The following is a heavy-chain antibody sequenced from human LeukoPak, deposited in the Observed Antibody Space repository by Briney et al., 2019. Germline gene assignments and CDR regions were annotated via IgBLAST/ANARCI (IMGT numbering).Heavy chain of an antibody. CDR2: INPNSGGT. D-gene: IGHD2-21*02. J-gene: IGHJ3*02. CDR1: GYTFTGYY. V-gene: IGHV1-2*02. Sequence: ASVKVSCKASGYTFTGYYMHWVRQAPGQGLEWMGWINPNSGGTNYAQKFQGRVTMTRDTSISTAYMELSRLRSDDTAVYYCARDFVVPAYCGGDCYPREHDAFDIWGQGTMVTVSS. CDR3: ARDFVVPAYCGGDCYPREHDAFDI.